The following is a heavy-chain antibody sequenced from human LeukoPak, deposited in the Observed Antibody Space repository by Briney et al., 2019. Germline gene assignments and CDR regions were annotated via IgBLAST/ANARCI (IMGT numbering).Heavy chain of an antibody. V-gene: IGHV4-59*01. CDR2: IYYSGST. J-gene: IGHJ6*03. Sequence: SETLSLTCTVSGGSISSYYWSWIRQPPGKGLEWIGYIYYSGSTNYNPSLKSRVTISVATSKNQFSLKLSSVTAADTAVYYCARLSGYYYYYMDVWGKGTTVTVSS. CDR1: GGSISSYY. CDR3: ARLSGYYYYYMDV.